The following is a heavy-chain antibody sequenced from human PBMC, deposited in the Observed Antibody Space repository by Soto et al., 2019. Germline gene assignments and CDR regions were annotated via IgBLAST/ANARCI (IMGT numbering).Heavy chain of an antibody. J-gene: IGHJ6*03. D-gene: IGHD3-9*01. CDR3: ARDGRLFDWLLHGYYYYYIDV. V-gene: IGHV3-33*01. Sequence: GGSLRLSCAASGFTFSSYGMHCVRQAPGKGLEWVAVIWYDGSNKYYADSVKGRFTISRDNSKNTLYLQMNSLRAEDTAVYYCARDGRLFDWLLHGYYYYYIDVWGKGTTVTVSS. CDR1: GFTFSSYG. CDR2: IWYDGSNK.